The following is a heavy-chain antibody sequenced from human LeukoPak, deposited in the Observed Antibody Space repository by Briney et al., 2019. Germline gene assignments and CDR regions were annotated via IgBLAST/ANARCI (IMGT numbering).Heavy chain of an antibody. CDR3: TTTDLAAAVDY. D-gene: IGHD6-13*01. CDR1: GFSFSGSA. J-gene: IGHJ4*02. CDR2: IRSKANSYAT. V-gene: IGHV3-73*01. Sequence: GGSLRLSCAASGFSFSGSAMHWVRQASGKGLEWVGRIRSKANSYATAYTASVKGRFTISRDDSKNTAYLQMNSLKTDDTAVYYCTTTDLAAAVDYWGQGTLVTVSS.